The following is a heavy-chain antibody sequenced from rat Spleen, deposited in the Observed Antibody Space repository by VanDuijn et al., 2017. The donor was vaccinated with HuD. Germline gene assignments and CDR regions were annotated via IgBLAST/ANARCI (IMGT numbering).Heavy chain of an antibody. J-gene: IGHJ3*01. Sequence: EVQLVESGGGLVQPGRSMKLSCAASGFTFSDYYMAWVRQAPTEGLEWVATISYDGRRIYYRDSVKGRFTVSRDNAKNTLYLQMDSLKSEDTATYYCASRTGNWFAYWGQGTLVTVSS. CDR2: ISYDGRRI. D-gene: IGHD5-1*01. CDR1: GFTFSDYY. CDR3: ASRTGNWFAY. V-gene: IGHV5-7*01.